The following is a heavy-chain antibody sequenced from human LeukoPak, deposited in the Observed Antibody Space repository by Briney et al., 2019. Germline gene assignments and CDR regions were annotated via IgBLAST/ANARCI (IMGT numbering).Heavy chain of an antibody. V-gene: IGHV3-23*01. CDR1: GFTFSSYA. D-gene: IGHD3-16*01. J-gene: IGHJ5*02. CDR2: ISGSGSST. CDR3: AKESTSTFSIDP. Sequence: GGSLRLSCAASGFTFSSYAMSLVRQAPGKGLEWVSAISGSGSSTYYADSVKGRFTISRDNSKNTLYLQMSSLRAEDTAVYYCAKESTSTFSIDPWGQGTLVTVSS.